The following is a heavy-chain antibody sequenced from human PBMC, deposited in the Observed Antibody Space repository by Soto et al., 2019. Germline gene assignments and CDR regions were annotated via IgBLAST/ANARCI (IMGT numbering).Heavy chain of an antibody. CDR3: ARGSSEEGRGYFDWSLYYYYGMDV. CDR1: GGSISSGGYY. V-gene: IGHV4-31*03. J-gene: IGHJ6*02. Sequence: QVQLQESGPGLVKPSQTLSLTCTVSGGSISSGGYYWSWIRQHPGKGLEWIGHIYYSGSTYYNPSLKSRVTISVDTSKNQFSLKLSSVTAADTAVYYCARGSSEEGRGYFDWSLYYYYGMDVWGQGTTVTVSS. D-gene: IGHD3-9*01. CDR2: IYYSGST.